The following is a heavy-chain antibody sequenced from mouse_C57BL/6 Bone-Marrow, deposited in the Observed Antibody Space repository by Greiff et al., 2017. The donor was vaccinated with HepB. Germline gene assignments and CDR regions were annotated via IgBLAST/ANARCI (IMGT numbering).Heavy chain of an antibody. CDR1: GYTFTDYY. CDR3: ARSRITTVVAHFDY. Sequence: QVHVKQSGAELVRPGASVKLSCKASGYTFTDYYINWVKQRPGQGLEWIARIYPGSGNTYYNEKFKGKATLTAEKSSSTAYMQLSSLTSEDSAVYFCARSRITTVVAHFDYWGQGTTLTVSS. D-gene: IGHD1-1*01. J-gene: IGHJ2*01. CDR2: IYPGSGNT. V-gene: IGHV1-76*01.